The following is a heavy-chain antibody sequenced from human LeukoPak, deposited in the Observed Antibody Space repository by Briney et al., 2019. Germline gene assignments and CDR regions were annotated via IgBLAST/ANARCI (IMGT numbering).Heavy chain of an antibody. D-gene: IGHD3-22*01. CDR1: GFTFSSYA. V-gene: IGHV3-7*01. J-gene: IGHJ3*02. CDR2: IEQDGSEK. Sequence: GRSLRLSCAASGFTFSSYAMHWVRQAPGKGLEWVANIEQDGSEKYYVDSVKGRFTISRDNAKNSLYLQMNSLRAEDTAVYYCVRYYDGTGYYQSNDAFDIWGQGTMVTVSS. CDR3: VRYYDGTGYYQSNDAFDI.